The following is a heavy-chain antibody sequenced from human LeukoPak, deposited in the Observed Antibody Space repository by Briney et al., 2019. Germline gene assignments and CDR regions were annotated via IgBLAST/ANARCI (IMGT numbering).Heavy chain of an antibody. CDR2: IFRTGST. Sequence: SETLSLTCAVSGGSIDSSSYYWGWIRQPPGKGLEWTGSIFRTGSTYYSASLKSRVSISVDTSKNHIALKLISVTAADTAVYYCARTTEGYCRSTSCYGFYYSYYMDVWGKGTTVTISS. CDR1: GGSIDSSSYY. D-gene: IGHD2-2*01. V-gene: IGHV4-39*02. J-gene: IGHJ6*03. CDR3: ARTTEGYCRSTSCYGFYYSYYMDV.